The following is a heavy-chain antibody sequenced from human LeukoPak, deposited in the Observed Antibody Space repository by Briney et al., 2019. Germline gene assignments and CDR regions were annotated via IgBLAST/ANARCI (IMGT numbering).Heavy chain of an antibody. Sequence: PSETLSLTCTVSGGSISSSSYYWGWIRQPPGKGLEWIGSIYYSGSTYYNPSLKSRVTISVDTSKNQFSLKLSSVTAADTAVYYCARGIGSSGWTDFWGQGTLVTVSS. V-gene: IGHV4-39*07. CDR2: IYYSGST. CDR3: ARGIGSSGWTDF. CDR1: GGSISSSSYY. J-gene: IGHJ4*02. D-gene: IGHD6-19*01.